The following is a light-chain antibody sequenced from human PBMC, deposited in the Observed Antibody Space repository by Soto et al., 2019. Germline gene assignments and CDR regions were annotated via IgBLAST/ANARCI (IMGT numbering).Light chain of an antibody. V-gene: IGKV4-1*01. CDR3: QQYYTTLAPT. CDR2: WAS. J-gene: IGKJ4*01. CDR1: LSVFYSSNNQNY. Sequence: DIVMTQSPDSLTVSLGERATINCKSSLSVFYSSNNQNYLAWYQHKPGQPPKLLIYWASTRESGVPDRFSGSGSGTDFTLTISSLQAEDVAVYYCQQYYTTLAPTLGGGTKVEIK.